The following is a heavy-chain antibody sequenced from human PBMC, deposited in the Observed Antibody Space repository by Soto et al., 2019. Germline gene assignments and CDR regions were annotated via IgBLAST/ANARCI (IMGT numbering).Heavy chain of an antibody. CDR2: IYHSGST. D-gene: IGHD3-22*01. Sequence: SETLSLTCAVSGYSISSGYYWGWIRQPPGKGLEWIGSIYHSGSTYYNPSLKSRVTISVDTSKNQFSLKLSSVTAADTAVYYCARHYYDSSGYYESPQFDYWGQGTLVTVSS. J-gene: IGHJ4*02. V-gene: IGHV4-38-2*01. CDR1: GYSISSGYY. CDR3: ARHYYDSSGYYESPQFDY.